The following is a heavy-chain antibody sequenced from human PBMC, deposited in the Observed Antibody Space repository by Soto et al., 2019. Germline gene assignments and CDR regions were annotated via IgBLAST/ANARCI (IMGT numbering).Heavy chain of an antibody. CDR3: ARAVRVSGDAFDI. J-gene: IGHJ3*02. CDR2: IRNKAYGETT. Sequence: GGSLRLSCRTSGFTFDDYPMTWFRQAPGKGLEWVSYIRNKAYGETTEYAASVNSRFVVSRDDSTSILYLQMNSLGTEDKGVFFFARAVRVSGDAFDIWGQGTMVT. D-gene: IGHD3-3*01. V-gene: IGHV3-49*03. CDR1: GFTFDDYP.